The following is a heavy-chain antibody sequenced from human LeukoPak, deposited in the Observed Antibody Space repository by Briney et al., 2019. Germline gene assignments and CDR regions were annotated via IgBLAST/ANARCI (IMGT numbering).Heavy chain of an antibody. CDR3: ARDGGSGGNPNDAFDM. J-gene: IGHJ3*02. CDR1: GFTFSNYG. CDR2: IWYDGSNK. V-gene: IGHV3-33*01. D-gene: IGHD4-23*01. Sequence: GGSLRLSCAASGFTFSNYGMHWVRQAPGKGLEWVALIWYDGSNKYYADSAKSRFTISRDNSKNTLYLQMNSLRAEDTAVYYCARDGGSGGNPNDAFDMWGQGTMVTVSS.